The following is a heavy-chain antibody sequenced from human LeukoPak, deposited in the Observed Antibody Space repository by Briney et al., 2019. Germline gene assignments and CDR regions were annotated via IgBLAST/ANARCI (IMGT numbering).Heavy chain of an antibody. J-gene: IGHJ6*03. Sequence: GGSLRLSCAASGFTVSSNYMSWVRQAPGKGLEWVSVIYSGGSTYYADSVKGRFTISRDNSKNTLYLQMNSLRAEDTAVYYCARRAGYSSSSSYYYMDVWGKGTTVTVSS. CDR1: GFTVSSNY. CDR3: ARRAGYSSSSSYYYMDV. CDR2: IYSGGST. D-gene: IGHD6-6*01. V-gene: IGHV3-53*01.